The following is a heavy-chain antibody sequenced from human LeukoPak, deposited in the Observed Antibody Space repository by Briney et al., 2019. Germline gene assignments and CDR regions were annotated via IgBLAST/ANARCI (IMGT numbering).Heavy chain of an antibody. J-gene: IGHJ4*02. CDR1: GFTFSSYEM. Sequence: PGGSLRLSCVASGFTFSSYEMNWVRQPPGQGLEWIGEISLTGLTHYNPSLESRVTVSLDKSKNQLSLNLTSVTAADTAVYYCSRENGAFSPFGYWGQGTLVTVSS. V-gene: IGHV4/OR15-8*02. D-gene: IGHD2-8*01. CDR2: ISLTGLT. CDR3: SRENGAFSPFGY.